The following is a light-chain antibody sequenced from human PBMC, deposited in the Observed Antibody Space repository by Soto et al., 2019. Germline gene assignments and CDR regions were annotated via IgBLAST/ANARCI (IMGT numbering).Light chain of an antibody. CDR3: QQYGSYWT. CDR2: RAS. CDR1: QSVSSSY. Sequence: EIVLTQSPGTLSLSPGERATLSCRASQSVSSSYLAWYQQKPGQAPRLLIYRASSRATGIPDRFTGSGSGTDFAITISRLVPEDFAVYYCQQYGSYWTIGQGTKVEIK. J-gene: IGKJ1*01. V-gene: IGKV3-20*01.